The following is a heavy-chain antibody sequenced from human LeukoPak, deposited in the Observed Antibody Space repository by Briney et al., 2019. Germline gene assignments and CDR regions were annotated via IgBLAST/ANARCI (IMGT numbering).Heavy chain of an antibody. J-gene: IGHJ3*02. Sequence: GESLKISCEGSGYTFTSYWIAWVRQMPGKGLEWMGIIYPGDSDTRYSPSFQGQVTISADKSISTAYLQWSSLKASDTAMYYCASQTAGDAFDIWGQGTMVTVSS. CDR2: IYPGDSDT. CDR3: ASQTAGDAFDI. CDR1: GYTFTSYW. D-gene: IGHD1-1*01. V-gene: IGHV5-51*01.